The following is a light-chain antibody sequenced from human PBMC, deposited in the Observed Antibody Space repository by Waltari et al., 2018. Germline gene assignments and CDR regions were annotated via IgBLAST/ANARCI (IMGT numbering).Light chain of an antibody. CDR2: EVS. Sequence: QSALTQPASVSGSPGQSITIPCTGTSRAAGGYNYVSWYQQYPGKAPKLMIYEVSNRPSGVSNRFSGSKSGNTASLTISGLQAEDEADYYCSSYTSSSTLFGGGTKLTVL. V-gene: IGLV2-14*01. CDR3: SSYTSSSTL. CDR1: SRAAGGYNY. J-gene: IGLJ2*01.